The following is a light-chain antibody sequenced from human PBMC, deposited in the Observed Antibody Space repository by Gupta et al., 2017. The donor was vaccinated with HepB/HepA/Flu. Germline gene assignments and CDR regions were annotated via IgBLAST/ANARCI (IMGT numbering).Light chain of an antibody. V-gene: IGLV1-40*01. CDR3: QSYDSSLSGVV. CDR2: GVT. CDR1: SANIGADYD. J-gene: IGLJ2*01. Sequence: QSVLTQPPSVSGAPGQRVTIPRTGSSANIGADYDVHWYQKLPGKAPKLLNYGVTNRPSGVPDRFSASKSGTLASLAITGLQAEDEADYYCQSYDSSLSGVVFGGGTKLTVL.